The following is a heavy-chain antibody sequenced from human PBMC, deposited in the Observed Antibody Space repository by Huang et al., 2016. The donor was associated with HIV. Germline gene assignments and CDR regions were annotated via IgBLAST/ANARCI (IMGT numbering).Heavy chain of an antibody. CDR3: ARRAVAGIYYYYYMDV. V-gene: IGHV3-30-3*01. CDR2: ISYDGSNK. D-gene: IGHD6-19*01. J-gene: IGHJ6*03. Sequence: QVQLVESGGGVVQPGRSLRLSCAASGFTFSNYAMNWVRQAPGKWLEWLAVISYDGSNKDYTDSVKGRFTISRDNSKNALYLQMNSLRAEDTAVYYCARRAVAGIYYYYYMDVWGKGTTVTVSS. CDR1: GFTFSNYA.